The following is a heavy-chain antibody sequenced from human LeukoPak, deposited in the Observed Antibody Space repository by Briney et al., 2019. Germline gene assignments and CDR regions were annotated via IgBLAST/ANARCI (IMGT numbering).Heavy chain of an antibody. Sequence: GGSLRLSCTPSGFTFGDYAMSWFRQAPGKGLEWVGFIRSKASGGTTEYAASVKGRLTISRDDSKSIAYLQMNSLKTEDTAVYYCTRGHSAYDPFDYWGQGTLVTVPS. V-gene: IGHV3-49*03. D-gene: IGHD5-12*01. J-gene: IGHJ4*02. CDR3: TRGHSAYDPFDY. CDR1: GFTFGDYA. CDR2: IRSKASGGTT.